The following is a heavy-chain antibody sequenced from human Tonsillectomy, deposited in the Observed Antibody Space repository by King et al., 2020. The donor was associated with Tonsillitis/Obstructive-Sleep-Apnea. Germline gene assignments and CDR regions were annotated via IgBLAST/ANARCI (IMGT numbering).Heavy chain of an antibody. V-gene: IGHV3-15*01. J-gene: IGHJ6*03. CDR2: IKSKNDGGTT. CDR3: TTAAVTAYYYYYYMDV. CDR1: GFTFSNAW. Sequence: VQLVESGGGLVKPGGSLILSCAASGFTFSNAWMSWVRQAPGRGLEWVGRIKSKNDGGTTAYAAPVKGRLTISREDSKNPLYLQMNSLKTEDTAVYYCTTAAVTAYYYYYYMDVWGKGTTVTVSS. D-gene: IGHD4-11*01.